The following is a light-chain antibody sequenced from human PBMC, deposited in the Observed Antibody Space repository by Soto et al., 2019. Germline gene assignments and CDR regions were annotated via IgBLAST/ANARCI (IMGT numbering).Light chain of an antibody. CDR1: QGIAPY. CDR3: QKYYCAPLT. V-gene: IGKV1-27*01. CDR2: ATS. Sequence: DVQMTQSPSSLSASVGDRVTITCRASQGIAPYLAWFQQKPGKVPRLLIYATSTLQTGVPSRFSGSGSGTDFTLTISSLQPEDVGTYYWQKYYCAPLTFGGGTKVEIK. J-gene: IGKJ4*01.